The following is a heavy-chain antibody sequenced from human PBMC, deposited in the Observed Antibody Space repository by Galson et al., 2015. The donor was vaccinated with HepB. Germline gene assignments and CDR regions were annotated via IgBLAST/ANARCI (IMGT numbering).Heavy chain of an antibody. V-gene: IGHV4-39*01. CDR2: IHYSGST. CDR3: ARLLWESLYYYGMDV. Sequence: SETLSLTCTISGGSISSSSYYWGWIRQPPGKGLEWIGSIHYSGSTYYNLSLKSRVTISVDTSKKQFSLKLSSVTAADRAVYYCARLLWESLYYYGMDVWGQGTTVTVSS. J-gene: IGHJ6*01. CDR1: GGSISSSSYY. D-gene: IGHD1-26*01.